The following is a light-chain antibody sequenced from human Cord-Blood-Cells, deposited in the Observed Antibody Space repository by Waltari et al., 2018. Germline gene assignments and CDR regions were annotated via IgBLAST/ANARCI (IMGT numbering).Light chain of an antibody. Sequence: QAGLTQPPSVSKGLRQTATLTCTGNSNNVSNQGAAWLQQHQGHPPKLLSYRNNNRPSGISERLSASRSGNTASLTITGLQPEDEAYYYCSAWDSSLSAWVFGGGTKLTVL. J-gene: IGLJ3*02. CDR3: SAWDSSLSAWV. CDR1: SNNVSNQG. CDR2: RNN. V-gene: IGLV10-54*01.